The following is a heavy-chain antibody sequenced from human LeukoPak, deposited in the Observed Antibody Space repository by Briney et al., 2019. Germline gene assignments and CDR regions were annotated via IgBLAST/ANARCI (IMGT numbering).Heavy chain of an antibody. CDR1: GGSISSYY. CDR2: IYYSGST. Sequence: SETLSLTCTVSGGSISSYYWGWIRQPPGKGLEWIGSIYYSGSTYYNLSLKSRVTISVDTSKNQFSLKLSSVTAADTAVYYCARDSIDLSYYYDSSGYSHGSFDYWGQGTLVTVSS. V-gene: IGHV4-39*07. CDR3: ARDSIDLSYYYDSSGYSHGSFDY. J-gene: IGHJ4*02. D-gene: IGHD3-22*01.